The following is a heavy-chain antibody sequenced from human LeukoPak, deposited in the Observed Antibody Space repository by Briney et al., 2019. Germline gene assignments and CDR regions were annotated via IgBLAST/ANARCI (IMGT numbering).Heavy chain of an antibody. J-gene: IGHJ4*02. CDR1: GITLSNYG. CDR2: ISDSGGRT. CDR3: AKDPGRRGYSSSWSLTYFDY. D-gene: IGHD6-13*01. Sequence: GGSLRLSCAVSGITLSNYGMSWVRQAPGKGLEWVAGISDSGGRTNYADSVKGRFTISRDNSKNTLYLQMNSLRAEDTAVYYCAKDPGRRGYSSSWSLTYFDYWGQGTLVTVSS. V-gene: IGHV3-23*01.